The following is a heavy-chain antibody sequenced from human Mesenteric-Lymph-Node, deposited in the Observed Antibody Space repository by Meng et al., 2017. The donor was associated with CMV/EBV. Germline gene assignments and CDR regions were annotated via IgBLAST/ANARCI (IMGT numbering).Heavy chain of an antibody. V-gene: IGHV3-73*01. J-gene: IGHJ4*02. Sequence: GESLKISCAASGFTFSGSAMHWVRQASGKGLEWVGRIRSKANSYATAYAASVKGRFTISRDDSKNTAYLQMNSLKTEDTAVYYCTRLMSCSSTSCSNFWGQGTLVTVSS. CDR1: GFTFSGSA. D-gene: IGHD2-2*01. CDR3: TRLMSCSSTSCSNF. CDR2: IRSKANSYAT.